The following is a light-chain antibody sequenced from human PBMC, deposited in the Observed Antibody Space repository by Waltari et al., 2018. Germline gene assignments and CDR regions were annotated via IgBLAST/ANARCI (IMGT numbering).Light chain of an antibody. Sequence: EVVMTQSPAMASVSPGERAALFCRASPSVKSNVAWYQQKPGQAPRLLLYGASTRATGVPVRFSGSGSGTEFTLTISSLQSEDFAVYYCQQYDNWPPTFGGGAKVEIK. V-gene: IGKV3-15*01. J-gene: IGKJ4*01. CDR2: GAS. CDR3: QQYDNWPPT. CDR1: PSVKSN.